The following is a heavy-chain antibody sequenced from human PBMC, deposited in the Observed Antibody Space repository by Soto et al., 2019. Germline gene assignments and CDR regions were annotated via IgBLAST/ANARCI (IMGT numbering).Heavy chain of an antibody. J-gene: IGHJ4*02. V-gene: IGHV3-74*01. CDR3: ASDLPPMMGGYSC. CDR1: GFTFSSYW. CDR2: ISSDGSST. Sequence: EVQVVESGGGLVQPGGSLRLSCAASGFTFSSYWMHWVRQVPGKGLVWVSRISSDGSSTFYADSVKGRFTISRDNXKYTLYRQMNSLGADDTAVYYCASDLPPMMGGYSCWGQGTLVTVSS. D-gene: IGHD3-22*01.